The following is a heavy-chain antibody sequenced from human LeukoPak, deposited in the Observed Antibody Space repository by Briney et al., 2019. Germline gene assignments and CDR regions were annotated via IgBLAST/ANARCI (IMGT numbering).Heavy chain of an antibody. CDR1: GFTFSTFA. V-gene: IGHV3-30-3*01. D-gene: IGHD6-6*01. CDR3: ARGRRSSWNY. CDR2: TSYDGSKK. J-gene: IGHJ4*02. Sequence: GGSLRLSCAASGFTFSTFAMHWVRQAPGKGLEWVAVTSYDGSKKNYAESVKGRFTISRDNSKNSLYLQMNSLRAEDTAVYYCARGRRSSWNYWGQGTLVTVSS.